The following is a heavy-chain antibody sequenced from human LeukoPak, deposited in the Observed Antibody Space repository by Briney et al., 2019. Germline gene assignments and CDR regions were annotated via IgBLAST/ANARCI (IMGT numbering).Heavy chain of an antibody. CDR3: ARGRTAWDF. CDR1: GGSFSGYY. D-gene: IGHD4-17*01. J-gene: IGHJ4*02. CDR2: IDQNGST. Sequence: SETLSLTCAVYGGSFSGYYWSWIRQPPGKGLEWIGHIDQNGSTNYNPSLKSRVTISVDTSKNHFSLSLSSVTAADTAVYYCARGRTAWDFWGQGTLVTVSS. V-gene: IGHV4-34*01.